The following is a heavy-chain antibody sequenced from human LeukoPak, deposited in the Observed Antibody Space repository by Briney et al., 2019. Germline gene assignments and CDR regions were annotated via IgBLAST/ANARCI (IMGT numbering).Heavy chain of an antibody. J-gene: IGHJ6*03. CDR2: ISYDGSKT. CDR3: ARDRDFYYMDV. Sequence: PGRSLRLSCAASGCTLSNYAMDWVRQAPGKGLEWVALISYDGSKTYYADSVKGRFTISRDTSMNTLFLEMNSLRADDTALYYCARDRDFYYMDVWGKGTTVTVAS. V-gene: IGHV3-30*04. CDR1: GCTLSNYA.